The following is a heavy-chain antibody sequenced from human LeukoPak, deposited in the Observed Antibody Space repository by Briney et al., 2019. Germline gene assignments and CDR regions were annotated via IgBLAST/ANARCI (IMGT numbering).Heavy chain of an antibody. Sequence: ASVKVSCKASGGTFSSYAISWVRQAPGQGLEWMGGIIPIFGTANYAQKFQGRVTITADESTSTAYMELSSLRSEDTAIYYCARASSDDTAMATPFAYWGQGTLVTVSS. D-gene: IGHD5-18*01. CDR3: ARASSDDTAMATPFAY. CDR2: IIPIFGTA. J-gene: IGHJ4*02. CDR1: GGTFSSYA. V-gene: IGHV1-69*01.